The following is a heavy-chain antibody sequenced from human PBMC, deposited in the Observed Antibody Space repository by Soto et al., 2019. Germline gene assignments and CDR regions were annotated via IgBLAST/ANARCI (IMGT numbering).Heavy chain of an antibody. CDR1: GFTFRGYY. CDR3: ARDYYYTMDV. CDR2: IDSSTKYT. Sequence: QVQLVESGGGLVKPGGSLRLSCEASGFTFRGYYMTWFRQAPGKGLEWLSYIDSSTKYTNYADSVKGRFTISRDNAKNSLYLQMNSLRADDTAVYYCARDYYYTMDVWGQGTMVTVSS. V-gene: IGHV3-11*05. J-gene: IGHJ6*02.